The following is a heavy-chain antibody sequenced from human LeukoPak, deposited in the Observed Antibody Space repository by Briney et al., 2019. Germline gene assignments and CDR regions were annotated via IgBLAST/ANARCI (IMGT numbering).Heavy chain of an antibody. D-gene: IGHD1-20*01. V-gene: IGHV1-8*01. Sequence: ASVKVSCKTSGYTFTGYDINWVRQAAGQGFEWMGWMHPNSGDTGYAHNLQGRITITRDSSTATVFMELSSLRSEDTAMYYCARGRLNGNVDFWGQGTLVTASS. CDR3: ARGRLNGNVDF. CDR1: GYTFTGYD. J-gene: IGHJ4*02. CDR2: MHPNSGDT.